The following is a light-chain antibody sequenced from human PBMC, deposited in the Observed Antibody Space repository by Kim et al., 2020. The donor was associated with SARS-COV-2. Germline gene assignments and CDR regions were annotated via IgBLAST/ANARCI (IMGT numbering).Light chain of an antibody. Sequence: PGERATLSCRASQSIGSSLAWYQQKPGQAPRLLIYDTSNRATGIPARFSGSGSGTDFTLTISSLEPEDFAVYHCQQRSKWPLTFGGGTKLEI. J-gene: IGKJ4*01. CDR2: DTS. CDR1: QSIGSS. CDR3: QQRSKWPLT. V-gene: IGKV3-11*01.